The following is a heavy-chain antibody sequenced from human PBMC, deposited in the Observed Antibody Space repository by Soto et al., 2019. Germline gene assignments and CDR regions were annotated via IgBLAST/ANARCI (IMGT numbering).Heavy chain of an antibody. D-gene: IGHD2-15*01. CDR2: INHSGST. J-gene: IGHJ4*02. CDR3: GRGSVVVVAATHRGYFDY. V-gene: IGHV4-34*01. Sequence: TSETLSLTCAVYGGPFSGYYLSWIRQPPGKGLEWIGEINHSGSTNYNPSLKSRVTISVDTSKNQFSLKLSSVTAADTAVYYCGRGSVVVVAATHRGYFDYWGQGTLVTVSS. CDR1: GGPFSGYY.